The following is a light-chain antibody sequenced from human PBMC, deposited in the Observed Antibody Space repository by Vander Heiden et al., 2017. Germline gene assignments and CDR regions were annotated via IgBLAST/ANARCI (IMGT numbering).Light chain of an antibody. V-gene: IGLV2-8*01. CDR3: SSYGGSNNWV. J-gene: IGLJ3*02. CDR1: SSDVGGYTS. Sequence: QSALTQPPSASGPPGQSVAISCTGTSSDVGGYTSLPWYQQHPGKGPKLVIDELNKRPSGVPDRFSGAKSGNTASLTVSGLQAEDEADYYCSSYGGSNNWVFGGGTKLTVL. CDR2: ELN.